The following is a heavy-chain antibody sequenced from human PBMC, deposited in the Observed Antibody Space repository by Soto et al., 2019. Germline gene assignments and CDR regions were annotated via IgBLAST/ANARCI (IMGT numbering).Heavy chain of an antibody. J-gene: IGHJ4*02. CDR1: CGSIISYY. CDR2: MYYSGST. CDR3: ARARDGYRPYYFDY. V-gene: IGHV4-59*01. D-gene: IGHD5-12*01. Sequence: PSETLSLTGTVFCGSIISYYWIWIRQPPGKGLEWIGYMYYSGSTNYNPSLKSRVTISADTSKNQFSLKLTSVLAADTAVYYCARARDGYRPYYFDYWGQGTLVTVSS.